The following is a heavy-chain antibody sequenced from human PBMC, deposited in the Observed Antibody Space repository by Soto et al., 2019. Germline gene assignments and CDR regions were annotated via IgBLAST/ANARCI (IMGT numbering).Heavy chain of an antibody. CDR1: GGSISSGDYY. D-gene: IGHD2-21*02. CDR3: ARQSGPCGGDCYPYYYFDY. CDR2: IYYSGST. V-gene: IGHV4-30-4*01. Sequence: QVQLQESGPGLVKPSQTLSLTCTVSGGSISSGDYYWSWIRQPPGKGLEWIGYIYYSGSTYYNPSLKSGVTISVDTSKNQFSLKLSSVTAADTAVYYCARQSGPCGGDCYPYYYFDYWGQGTLVTVSS. J-gene: IGHJ4*02.